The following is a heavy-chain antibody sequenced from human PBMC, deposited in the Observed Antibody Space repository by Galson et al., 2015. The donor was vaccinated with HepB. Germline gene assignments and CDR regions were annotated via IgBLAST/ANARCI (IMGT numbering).Heavy chain of an antibody. D-gene: IGHD1-26*01. J-gene: IGHJ4*02. CDR2: ISSSGSTR. V-gene: IGHV3-11*01. CDR3: ARDIGPSGGMLVPFDY. CDR1: GFTFSDYY. Sequence: SLRLSCAASGFTFSDYYMSWIRQAPGKGLEWVSYISSSGSTRYYADSVKGRFTISRDNAKNSLYLQMNSLRAEDTAVYYCARDIGPSGGMLVPFDYWGQGTLVTVSS.